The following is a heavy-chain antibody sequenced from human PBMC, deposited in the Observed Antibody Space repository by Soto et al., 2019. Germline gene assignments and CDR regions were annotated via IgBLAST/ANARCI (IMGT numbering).Heavy chain of an antibody. V-gene: IGHV3-23*01. Sequence: LRLSFAASGFTFGSYAMSWVRQAPGKLLEWVSAISGSGGSTYYADSVKGRFTISRDNSKNKLYLQMNSLRAEDTAVYYCAKDPLHYADSSGSTPWFDPWCQGTLVT. D-gene: IGHD3-22*01. CDR1: GFTFGSYA. CDR2: ISGSGGST. CDR3: AKDPLHYADSSGSTPWFDP. J-gene: IGHJ5*02.